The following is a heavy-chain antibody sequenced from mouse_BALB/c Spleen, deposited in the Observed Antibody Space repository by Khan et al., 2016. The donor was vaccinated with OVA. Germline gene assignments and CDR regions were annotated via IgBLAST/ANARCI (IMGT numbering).Heavy chain of an antibody. CDR3: ARCNYYGSGLYAFDY. CDR1: GYTFTSYW. Sequence: DLVKPGASVKLSCKASGYTFTSYWINWIKQRPGKGLEWIGHISPGSGSPNYTKMFTVKSTLTADTSSTTAYIQLSRLPSEDSAVYFCARCNYYGSGLYAFDYWGQGTSVTVSA. CDR2: ISPGSGSP. J-gene: IGHJ4*01. V-gene: IGHV1S41*01. D-gene: IGHD1-1*01.